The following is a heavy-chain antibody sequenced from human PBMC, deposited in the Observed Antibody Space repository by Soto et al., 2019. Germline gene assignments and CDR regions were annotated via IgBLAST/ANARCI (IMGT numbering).Heavy chain of an antibody. Sequence: QVQLVESGGGVVQPGRSLRLSCAASGFTSSSYAMHWVRQAPGKGLEWVAVISYDGSNKYYADSVKGRFTISRDNSKNTLYLQMNSLRAEDTAVYYCARGGAAGTYFDYWGQGTLVTVSS. CDR3: ARGGAAGTYFDY. CDR2: ISYDGSNK. V-gene: IGHV3-30-3*01. CDR1: GFTSSSYA. J-gene: IGHJ4*02. D-gene: IGHD6-13*01.